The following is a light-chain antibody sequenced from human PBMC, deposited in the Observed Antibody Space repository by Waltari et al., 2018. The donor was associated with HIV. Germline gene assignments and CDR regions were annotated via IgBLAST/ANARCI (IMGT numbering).Light chain of an antibody. CDR2: VGTGGIVG. CDR1: SGYSNYK. J-gene: IGLJ2*01. V-gene: IGLV9-49*01. Sequence: QPVLTHPPSASASLGASVTLTCTLSSGYSNYKVDWYQQRPGKGPRFVMRVGTGGIVGSKGDGIPDRFSVLGSGLNRYLTIKNIQEEDESDYHCGADHGSGSNFVRVFGGGTKLTVL. CDR3: GADHGSGSNFVRV.